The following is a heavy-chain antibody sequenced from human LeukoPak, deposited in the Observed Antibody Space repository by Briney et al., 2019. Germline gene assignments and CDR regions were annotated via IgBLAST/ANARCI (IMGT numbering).Heavy chain of an antibody. Sequence: GGSLRLSCAASGFTVSSNYMSWVRQAPGKGLEWVSVIYSGGSTYYADSVKGRFTISRDNSKNTLYLQMNSLRAEDTAVYYCARVTGYYYGSGSYYYFDYWGQGTLVTVSS. CDR3: ARVTGYYYGSGSYYYFDY. CDR2: IYSGGST. J-gene: IGHJ4*02. V-gene: IGHV3-53*01. CDR1: GFTVSSNY. D-gene: IGHD3-10*01.